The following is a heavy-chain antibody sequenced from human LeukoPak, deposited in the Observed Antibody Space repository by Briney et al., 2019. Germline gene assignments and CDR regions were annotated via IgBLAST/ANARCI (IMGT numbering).Heavy chain of an antibody. Sequence: ASVKVSCKASGYTFTGYFVHWVRQAPGQGLQWMGWINPNTGGTNYAQKFQGRVTMTRDTSIRTAYMALSRLRSDDTAVYYCASGAYGDPPLNYWGQGTLVTVSS. CDR2: INPNTGGT. D-gene: IGHD4/OR15-4a*01. CDR3: ASGAYGDPPLNY. V-gene: IGHV1-2*02. J-gene: IGHJ4*02. CDR1: GYTFTGYF.